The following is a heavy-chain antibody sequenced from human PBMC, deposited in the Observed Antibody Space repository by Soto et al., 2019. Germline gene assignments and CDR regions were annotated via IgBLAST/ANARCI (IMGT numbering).Heavy chain of an antibody. D-gene: IGHD3-10*01. Sequence: PGGSLRLSCAASGFTFGTYAMHWVRQAPGKGLEWVAVIYYDGSNRYYGDAVKGRFTISRDNSKSTLYLQMNSLRAEDTAVYYCAKSYGSSGSYFPHYGMDVWGQGTTVTVSS. CDR1: GFTFGTYA. CDR2: IYYDGSNR. V-gene: IGHV3-30-3*02. J-gene: IGHJ6*02. CDR3: AKSYGSSGSYFPHYGMDV.